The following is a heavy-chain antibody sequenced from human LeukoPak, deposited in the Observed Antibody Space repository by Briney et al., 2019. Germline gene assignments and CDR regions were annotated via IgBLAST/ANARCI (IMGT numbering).Heavy chain of an antibody. V-gene: IGHV3-11*01. J-gene: IGHJ3*01. CDR2: ISGSHSNI. CDR1: GFTFSDYH. Sequence: GGSLRLSCAASGFTFSDYHMSWIRQAPGKGLEWASYISGSHSNIFYADSVKGRFTISRDNAKNSLFLQMNSVRAEDTAVYYCARILADYYDSSGANAFEFWGQGTMVTVSS. D-gene: IGHD3-16*01. CDR3: ARILADYYDSSGANAFEF.